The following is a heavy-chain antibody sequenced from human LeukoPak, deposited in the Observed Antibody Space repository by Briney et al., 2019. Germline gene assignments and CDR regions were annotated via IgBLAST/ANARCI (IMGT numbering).Heavy chain of an antibody. CDR2: IYYSGST. D-gene: IGHD4-11*01. CDR1: GDSIDSYY. CDR3: ARLPGYSNYYYYGMDV. J-gene: IGHJ6*02. V-gene: IGHV4-59*08. Sequence: PSETLSLTCTVSGDSIDSYYWSWIRQPPGKGLEWIGYIYYSGSTNYNPSLKSRVTISVDTSKNQFSLKLSSVTAADTAVYYCARLPGYSNYYYYGMDVWGQGTTVTVSS.